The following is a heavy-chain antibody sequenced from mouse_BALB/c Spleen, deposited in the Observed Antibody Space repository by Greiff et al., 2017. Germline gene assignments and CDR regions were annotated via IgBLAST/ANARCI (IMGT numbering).Heavy chain of an antibody. D-gene: IGHD4-1*01. V-gene: IGHV1-54*01. J-gene: IGHJ3*01. CDR1: GYAFTNYL. CDR3: ARMVWDGFAY. CDR2: INPGSGGT. Sequence: VQLQQSGAELVRPGTSVKVSCKASGYAFTNYLIEWVKQRPGQGLEWIGVINPGSGGTNYNEKFKGKATLTADKSSSTAYMQLSSLTSDDAAVYFCARMVWDGFAYWGQGTLVTVSA.